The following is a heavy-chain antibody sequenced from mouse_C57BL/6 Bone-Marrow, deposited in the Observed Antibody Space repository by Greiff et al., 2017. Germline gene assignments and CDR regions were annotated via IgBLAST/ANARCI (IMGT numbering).Heavy chain of an antibody. Sequence: EVQGVESGGGLVKPGGSLKLSCAASGFTFSDYGMHWVRQAPEKGLEWVAYISSGSSTIYYADTVKGRFTISRDNAKNTLFLQMTSLRSEDTAMYYCARIDYGNYDWYFDVWGTGTTVTVSS. CDR2: ISSGSSTI. CDR1: GFTFSDYG. D-gene: IGHD2-1*01. CDR3: ARIDYGNYDWYFDV. J-gene: IGHJ1*03. V-gene: IGHV5-17*01.